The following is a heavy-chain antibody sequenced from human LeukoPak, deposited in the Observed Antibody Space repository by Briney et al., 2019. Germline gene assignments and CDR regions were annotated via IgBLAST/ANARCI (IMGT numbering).Heavy chain of an antibody. Sequence: GASVKVSCKASGYTFTGYYMHWVRQAPGQGLEWMGRINPNSGGTNYAQKFQGRVTMTRDTFISTAYMELSRLRSDDTAVYYCARDGKGRYDFRENDYWGQGTLVTVSS. V-gene: IGHV1-2*06. CDR2: INPNSGGT. J-gene: IGHJ4*02. CDR3: ARDGKGRYDFRENDY. D-gene: IGHD3-3*01. CDR1: GYTFTGYY.